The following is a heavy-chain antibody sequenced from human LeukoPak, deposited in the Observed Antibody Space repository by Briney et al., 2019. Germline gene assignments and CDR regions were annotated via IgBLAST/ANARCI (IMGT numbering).Heavy chain of an antibody. J-gene: IGHJ5*02. CDR2: INPSGGST. V-gene: IGHV1-46*03. D-gene: IGHD3-22*01. CDR3: ARGPITMIVVTWFDP. Sequence: ASAKVSCKASGYTFTSYYMHWVRQAPGQGLEWMGIINPSGGSTSYAQKFQGRVTMTRDTSTSTVYMELSSLRSEDTAVYYCARGPITMIVVTWFDPWGQGTLVTVSS. CDR1: GYTFTSYY.